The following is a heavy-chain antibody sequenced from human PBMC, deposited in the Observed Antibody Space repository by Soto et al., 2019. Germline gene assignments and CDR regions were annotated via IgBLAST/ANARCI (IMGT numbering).Heavy chain of an antibody. CDR1: GGSFGGYY. CDR2: INHSGST. D-gene: IGHD3-3*01. Sequence: SETLSLTCAVYGGSFGGYYWSWIRQPPGKGLEWIGEINHSGSTNYNPSLKSRVTISVDTSKNQFSLKLSSVTAADTAVYYCARVGSPRITIFGVVIIQRFYYGMDVWGQGTTVTVSS. CDR3: ARVGSPRITIFGVVIIQRFYYGMDV. J-gene: IGHJ6*02. V-gene: IGHV4-34*01.